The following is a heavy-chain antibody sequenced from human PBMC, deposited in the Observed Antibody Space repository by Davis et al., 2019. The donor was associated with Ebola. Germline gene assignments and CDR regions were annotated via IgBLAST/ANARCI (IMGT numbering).Heavy chain of an antibody. CDR1: GFTFDDYT. V-gene: IGHV3-43*01. J-gene: IGHJ4*02. CDR2: ISWVGRTT. Sequence: GESLKISCGGSGFTFDDYTMHWVRQAPGKGLEWVSLISWVGRTTYYADFVKGRFTISRDNSNNSLYLHMNSLTPEDSALYYCALGTAVITPLDFWGQGSLVTVSS. CDR3: ALGTAVITPLDF. D-gene: IGHD1-14*01.